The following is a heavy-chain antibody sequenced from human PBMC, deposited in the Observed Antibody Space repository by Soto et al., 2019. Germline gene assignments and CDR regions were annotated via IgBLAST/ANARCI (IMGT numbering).Heavy chain of an antibody. V-gene: IGHV1-18*01. CDR2: ISAYNGNT. D-gene: IGHD3-10*01. Sequence: QVQLVQSGAEVKKPGASVKVSCKASGYTFTSYGISWVRQAPGQGLEWMGWISAYNGNTNYAQKLQGRVTMTTDTSTSTAYMELRSLRSDDTAVYYCARDRYYYGSGNWGWFAPWGQGTLVTVSS. J-gene: IGHJ5*02. CDR1: GYTFTSYG. CDR3: ARDRYYYGSGNWGWFAP.